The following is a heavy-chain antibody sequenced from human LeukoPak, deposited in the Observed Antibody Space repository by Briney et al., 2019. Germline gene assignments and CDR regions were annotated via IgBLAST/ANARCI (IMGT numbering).Heavy chain of an antibody. CDR1: GGSVSSYY. D-gene: IGHD6-13*01. J-gene: IGHJ4*02. CDR2: IHYSGST. V-gene: IGHV4-59*08. Sequence: SETLSLTCTVSGGSVSSYYWSWIRQPPGKGLEWIGYIHYSGSTNYNPSLKSRVTISVDTSKNQFSLKLSSVTAADTAVYYCARLGSSSWYVDYWGQGTLVTVSS. CDR3: ARLGSSSWYVDY.